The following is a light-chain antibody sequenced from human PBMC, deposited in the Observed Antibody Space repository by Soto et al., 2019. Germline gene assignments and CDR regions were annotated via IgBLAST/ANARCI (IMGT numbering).Light chain of an antibody. J-gene: IGKJ1*01. CDR2: KAS. V-gene: IGKV1-5*03. CDR1: QSISSW. Sequence: DIQMTQSPSTLSASVGDRVTITCRASQSISSWLAWYQQRPGKAPKLLIYKASSLESGVPSRFSGSGSGTEFTLTISSLQPDYFATYYCQQYSDYSRTFGQGTKVDI. CDR3: QQYSDYSRT.